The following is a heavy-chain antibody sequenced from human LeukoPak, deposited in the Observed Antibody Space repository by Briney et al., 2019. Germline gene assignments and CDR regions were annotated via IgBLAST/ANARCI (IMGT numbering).Heavy chain of an antibody. CDR3: ARDDCSSISSRKKFDC. Sequence: SETLSLTCSVSGGAISSGSHYAGWSRQPPRKWLEWIGSIHYSGSTYYNPSLKTRDTISVDTSRNQFSLKLRSVTAADTAVYYCARDDCSSISSRKKFDCWGQGTLVTVPS. V-gene: IGHV4-39*07. CDR1: GGAISSGSHY. D-gene: IGHD2-2*01. CDR2: IHYSGST. J-gene: IGHJ4*02.